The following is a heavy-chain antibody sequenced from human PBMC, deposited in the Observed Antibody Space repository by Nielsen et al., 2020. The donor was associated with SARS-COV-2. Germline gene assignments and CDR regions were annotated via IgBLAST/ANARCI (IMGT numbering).Heavy chain of an antibody. D-gene: IGHD2-15*01. CDR3: AKGGYCSGGSCLRWALAFDI. CDR2: ISGSGGST. CDR1: GFTFDDYA. J-gene: IGHJ3*02. V-gene: IGHV3-23*01. Sequence: GGSLRLSCAASGFTFDDYAMHWVRQAPGKGLEWVSAISGSGGSTYYADSVKGRFTISRDNSKNTLYLQMNSLRAEDTAVYYCAKGGYCSGGSCLRWALAFDIWGQGTMVTVSS.